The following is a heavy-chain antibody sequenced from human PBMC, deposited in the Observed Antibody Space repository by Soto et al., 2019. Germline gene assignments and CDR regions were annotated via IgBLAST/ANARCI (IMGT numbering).Heavy chain of an antibody. J-gene: IGHJ4*02. D-gene: IGHD3-22*01. Sequence: PSETLSLTCTVSGGSISSYYWSWIRQPPGKGLEWIGYIYYSGSTNYNPSPKSRVTISVDTSKNQFSLKLSSVTAADTAVYYCAREGSRDYYDSSGYRTAYDYWGQGTLVTVSS. CDR1: GGSISSYY. CDR2: IYYSGST. V-gene: IGHV4-59*01. CDR3: AREGSRDYYDSSGYRTAYDY.